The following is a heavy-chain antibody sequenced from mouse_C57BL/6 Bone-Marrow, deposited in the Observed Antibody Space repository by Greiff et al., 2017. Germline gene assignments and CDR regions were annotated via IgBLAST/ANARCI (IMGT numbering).Heavy chain of an antibody. CDR2: IDPSHSYT. J-gene: IGHJ3*01. CDR1: GYTFTSYW. Sequence: QVQLQQPGAEPVKPGASVKLSCKASGYTFTSYWMQWVKQRPGQGLEWIGEIDPSHSYTNYNQKFKGKATLTVDTSSSSAYMQLRSLTSEDSAVYYCARPYDQLPFAYWGQGTLVTVSA. CDR3: ARPYDQLPFAY. D-gene: IGHD1-1*01. V-gene: IGHV1-50*01.